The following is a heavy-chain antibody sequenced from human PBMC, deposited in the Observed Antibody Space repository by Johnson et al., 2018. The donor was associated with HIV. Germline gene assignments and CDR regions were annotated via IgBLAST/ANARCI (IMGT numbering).Heavy chain of an antibody. CDR2: INQDGGEK. V-gene: IGHV3-7*03. J-gene: IGHJ3*02. CDR3: AKERGYDSSGYNRWYVPDAFDI. D-gene: IGHD3-22*01. CDR1: GFTFSSYA. Sequence: VQLVESGGGLVQPGGSLRLSCAVSGFTFSSYAMSWVRQAPGKGLEWVANINQDGGEKIYVDSVKGRFTISRDNSRNTMYLQMNSLRDEDTAVYYCAKERGYDSSGYNRWYVPDAFDIWGQGTMVTGSS.